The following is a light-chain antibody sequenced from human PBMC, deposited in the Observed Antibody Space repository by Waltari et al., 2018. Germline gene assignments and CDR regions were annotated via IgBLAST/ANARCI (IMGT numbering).Light chain of an antibody. CDR3: SSYAGGSTYV. J-gene: IGLJ1*01. CDR1: YSNVGSYRF. Sequence: QSALTQPASVSGSLGQSITISCTGTYSNVGSYRFVSWYQQHTDKAPKLMISECSKRPSGVSNRFPGSKSGNTASLTISGLQAEDEADYYCSSYAGGSTYVFGTGTKVTVL. V-gene: IGLV2-23*01. CDR2: ECS.